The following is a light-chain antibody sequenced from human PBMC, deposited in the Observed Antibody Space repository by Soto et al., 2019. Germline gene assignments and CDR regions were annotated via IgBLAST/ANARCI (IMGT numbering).Light chain of an antibody. Sequence: EIVLTQSPGTLSLSPGERATLSCRASQSVNNNYLAWYQHTPGQSPRLLFYAASNRARGIPDRFGGSGSGADFTLTVSRLEQEDVAEYYCQQYGSAPRTFGGGTKVEI. V-gene: IGKV3-20*01. J-gene: IGKJ4*02. CDR3: QQYGSAPRT. CDR1: QSVNNNY. CDR2: AAS.